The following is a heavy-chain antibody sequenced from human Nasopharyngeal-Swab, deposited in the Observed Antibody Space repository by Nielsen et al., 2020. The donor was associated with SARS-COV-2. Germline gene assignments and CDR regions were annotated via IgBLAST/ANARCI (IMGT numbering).Heavy chain of an antibody. CDR2: INNSSTYI. D-gene: IGHD3-3*01. Sequence: GESLKISCAASGFTFSRYSMNWVRQAPGKGLEWVSSINNSSTYIYYADSLKGRFTISRDNAKNSLYLQMNSLRAEDTAVYYCARDAAPILRFLEWLSQYTFDYWGQGTLVTVSS. J-gene: IGHJ4*02. CDR3: ARDAAPILRFLEWLSQYTFDY. CDR1: GFTFSRYS. V-gene: IGHV3-21*01.